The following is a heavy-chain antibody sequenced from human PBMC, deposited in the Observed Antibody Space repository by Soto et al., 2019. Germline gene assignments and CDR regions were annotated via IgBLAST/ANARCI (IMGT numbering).Heavy chain of an antibody. Sequence: VGSLRLSCSASGFTYTRYSMNWVRQAPGKGLEWVSSISSTTNYIYYGDSMKGRFTISRDNAKNSLYLEMNSLRAEDTAVYYCARESEDLTSNFDYWGQGTLVTVS. V-gene: IGHV3-21*06. CDR1: GFTYTRYS. J-gene: IGHJ4*02. CDR3: ARESEDLTSNFDY. CDR2: ISSTTNYI.